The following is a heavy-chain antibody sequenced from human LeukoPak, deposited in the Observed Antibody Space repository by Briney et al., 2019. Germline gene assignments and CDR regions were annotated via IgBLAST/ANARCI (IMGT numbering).Heavy chain of an antibody. Sequence: GGSLRLSCAASGFTFSSYAMSWVRQAPGKGLEWVSAISGSGGSTYYADSVKGRFTISRDNSKNTLYLQMNSLRAEDTAVYYCAKEGLGGYYPAIHYYYGMDVWGQGTMVTVSS. J-gene: IGHJ6*02. CDR1: GFTFSSYA. CDR2: ISGSGGST. D-gene: IGHD3-3*01. V-gene: IGHV3-23*01. CDR3: AKEGLGGYYPAIHYYYGMDV.